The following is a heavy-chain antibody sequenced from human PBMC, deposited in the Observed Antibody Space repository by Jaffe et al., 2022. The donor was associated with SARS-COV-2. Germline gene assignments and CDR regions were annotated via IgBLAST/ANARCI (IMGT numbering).Heavy chain of an antibody. J-gene: IGHJ5*02. CDR1: GFTFTSSA. CDR3: AADKYPNYGSGSSATSFDP. CDR2: IVVGSGNT. Sequence: QMQLVQSGPEVKKPGTSVKVSCKASGFTFTSSAVQWVRQARGQRLEWIGWIVVGSGNTNYAQKFQERVTITRDMSTSTAYMELSSLRSEDTAVYYCAADKYPNYGSGSSATSFDPWGQGTLVTVSS. V-gene: IGHV1-58*01. D-gene: IGHD3-10*01.